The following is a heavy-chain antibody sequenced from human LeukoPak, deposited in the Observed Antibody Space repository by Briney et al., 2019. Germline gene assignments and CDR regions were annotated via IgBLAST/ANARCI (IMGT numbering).Heavy chain of an antibody. Sequence: PGGSLRLSCAASGVTFSDYYMTWIRQAPGEGVEWVSFISITGTTIYYADSVKGRFTISRDNAKNILHLQMNSLRAEDKAVYYCAGDRVGATYYHYGMDVWGQGTTVTVSS. V-gene: IGHV3-11*01. D-gene: IGHD1-26*01. CDR1: GVTFSDYY. J-gene: IGHJ6*02. CDR2: ISITGTTI. CDR3: AGDRVGATYYHYGMDV.